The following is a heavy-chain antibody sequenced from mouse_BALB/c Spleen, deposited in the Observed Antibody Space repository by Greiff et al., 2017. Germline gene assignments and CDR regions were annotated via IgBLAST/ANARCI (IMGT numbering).Heavy chain of an antibody. D-gene: IGHD2-3*01. Sequence: EVKLMESGGGLVKPGGSLKLSCAASGFTFSSYAMSWVRQTPEKRLEWVATISSGGSYTYYPDSVKGRCTISRDNAKNTLYLQMSSLRSEDTAMYYCARQPDGYYDAMDYWGQGTSVTVSS. CDR3: ARQPDGYYDAMDY. CDR2: ISSGGSYT. CDR1: GFTFSSYA. V-gene: IGHV5-9-3*01. J-gene: IGHJ4*01.